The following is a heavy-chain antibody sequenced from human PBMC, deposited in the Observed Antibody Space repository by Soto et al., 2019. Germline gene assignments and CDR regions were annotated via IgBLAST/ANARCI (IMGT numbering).Heavy chain of an antibody. V-gene: IGHV4-59*01. CDR1: GGSISSYY. Sequence: PSETLSLTCTVSGGSISSYYWSWIRQPPGKGLEWIGYIYYSGSTNYNPSLKSRVTISVDTSKNQFSLKLSSVTAADTAVYYCARESDYYASSGSYFDYWGQGTLVTVSS. J-gene: IGHJ4*02. D-gene: IGHD3-22*01. CDR3: ARESDYYASSGSYFDY. CDR2: IYYSGST.